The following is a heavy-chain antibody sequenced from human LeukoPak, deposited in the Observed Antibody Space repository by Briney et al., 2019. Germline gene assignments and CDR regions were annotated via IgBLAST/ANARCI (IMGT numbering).Heavy chain of an antibody. Sequence: GASVKISCKASGCTFTGYYMHLVRQAPGQGLEWMGRINPNSGGTNYAQKFQGRVTMTRDTSISTAYMELSRLRSDDTVVDCCARVRFFVGGCYSDKKWAFDSWREGAMVTVSS. J-gene: IGHJ3*02. D-gene: IGHD2-15*01. CDR1: GCTFTGYY. V-gene: IGHV1-2*05. CDR3: ARVRFFVGGCYSDKKWAFDS. CDR2: INPNSGGT.